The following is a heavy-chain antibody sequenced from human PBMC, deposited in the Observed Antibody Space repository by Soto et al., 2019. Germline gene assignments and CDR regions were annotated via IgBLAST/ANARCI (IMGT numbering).Heavy chain of an antibody. J-gene: IGHJ6*02. CDR1: GYTFTGYY. Sequence: ASVKVSCKASGYTFTGYYVHWVRQAPGQGLEWMGWINPNSGGTNYAQKFQGRVTMTRDTSISTAYMELSRLRSDDTAVYYCARDALFSYSSSWYSGALTGMDVWGQGTTVTVSS. D-gene: IGHD6-13*01. CDR3: ARDALFSYSSSWYSGALTGMDV. V-gene: IGHV1-2*02. CDR2: INPNSGGT.